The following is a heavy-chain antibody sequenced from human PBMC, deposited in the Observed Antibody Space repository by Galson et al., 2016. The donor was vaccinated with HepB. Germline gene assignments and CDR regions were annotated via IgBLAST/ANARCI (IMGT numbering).Heavy chain of an antibody. D-gene: IGHD4-23*01. CDR2: INSDGSST. CDR3: ASGPNSYF. V-gene: IGHV3-74*01. Sequence: SLRLSCAASGFTFSSYWMHWVRQAPGKGLVWVARINSDGSSTGYADSVKGRFTISRDNAKNTLYVQMNSLRAEDTAVYYCASGPNSYFWGQGTLVTVSS. J-gene: IGHJ4*02. CDR1: GFTFSSYW.